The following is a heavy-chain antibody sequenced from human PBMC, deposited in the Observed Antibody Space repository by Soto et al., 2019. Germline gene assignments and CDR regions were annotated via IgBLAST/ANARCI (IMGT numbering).Heavy chain of an antibody. CDR3: ARGIAADTVYYYYYMDV. J-gene: IGHJ6*03. Sequence: ASVKVSCKSSGYTITSYDINWVRQATGQGLEWMGWMNPNSGNTGYAQKFQGRVTMTRNTSISTAYMELSSLRSEDTAVYYCARGIAADTVYYYYYMDVWGKGTTVTVSS. V-gene: IGHV1-8*01. CDR2: MNPNSGNT. CDR1: GYTITSYD. D-gene: IGHD6-13*01.